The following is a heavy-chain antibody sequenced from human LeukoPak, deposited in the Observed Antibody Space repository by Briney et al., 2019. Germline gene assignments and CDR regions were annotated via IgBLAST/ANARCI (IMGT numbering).Heavy chain of an antibody. CDR2: IWYDGSNK. D-gene: IGHD5-24*01. J-gene: IGHJ3*02. Sequence: GGSLRLSCAASGFMFSSSGMHWVRQAPGKGLEWVAVIWYDGSNKYSADSVKGRFTISRDNSKNTLYLQMNSLRAEDTAVYYCARGGTADTNYYAFDIWGQGTMVTVSS. CDR1: GFMFSSSG. CDR3: ARGGTADTNYYAFDI. V-gene: IGHV3-33*01.